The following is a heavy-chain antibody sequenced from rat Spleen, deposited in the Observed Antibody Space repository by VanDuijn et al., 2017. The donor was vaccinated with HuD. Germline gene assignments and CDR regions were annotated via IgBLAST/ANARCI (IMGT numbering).Heavy chain of an antibody. CDR2: ISYDGSST. CDR1: GFTFSDYY. D-gene: IGHD5-1*01. CDR3: VKAPNWGT. J-gene: IGHJ2*01. V-gene: IGHV5-29*01. Sequence: EVQLVESDGGLVQPGRSLKLSCAASGFTFSDYYMAWVRQAPTKGLEWVATISYDGSSTYYRDSVKGRFTISRDNAKSTLYLQMNSLRSEDTATYYCVKAPNWGTWGQGVMVTVSS.